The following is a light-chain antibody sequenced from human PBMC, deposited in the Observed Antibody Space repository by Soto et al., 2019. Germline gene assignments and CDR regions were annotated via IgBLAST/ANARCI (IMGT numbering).Light chain of an antibody. CDR2: DAS. CDR3: QQYGSAPFT. J-gene: IGKJ3*01. Sequence: DIVMTQSPGTLSLSPGERATLSCRASQSVARSHLAWYRQKPGQTPRLLIYDASTRATGIPARISGSGSGTDFTLTISRLEPEDFAVYYCQQYGSAPFTFGHGTKVDIK. CDR1: QSVARSH. V-gene: IGKV3-20*01.